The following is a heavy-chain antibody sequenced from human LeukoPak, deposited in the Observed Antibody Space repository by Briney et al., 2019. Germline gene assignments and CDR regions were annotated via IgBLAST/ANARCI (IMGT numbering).Heavy chain of an antibody. Sequence: SETLSLTCTVSGGSISSSSYYWGWIRQPPGKGLEWIGSIYYSGSTYYNPSLKSRVTISVDTSKNQFSLKLSSVTAADTAVYYCASPGIAAAGLQLDYWGQGTLVTVSP. D-gene: IGHD6-13*01. CDR1: GGSISSSSYY. CDR3: ASPGIAAAGLQLDY. V-gene: IGHV4-39*01. CDR2: IYYSGST. J-gene: IGHJ4*02.